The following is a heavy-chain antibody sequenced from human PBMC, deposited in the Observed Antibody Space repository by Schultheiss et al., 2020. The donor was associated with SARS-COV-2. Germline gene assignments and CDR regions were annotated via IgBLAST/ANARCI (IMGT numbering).Heavy chain of an antibody. CDR2: ISASGGDT. V-gene: IGHV3-23*01. J-gene: IGHJ6*02. Sequence: GGSLRLSCAASGFTFDDYAMHWVRQAPGKGLEWVSTISASGGDTYYADSVKGRFTISRDNSKNTVYLQIISLRAEDTAVYYCASWPSRERGSARDYYYYYGLDVWGQGTTVTVSS. CDR1: GFTFDDYA. D-gene: IGHD1-26*01. CDR3: ASWPSRERGSARDYYYYYGLDV.